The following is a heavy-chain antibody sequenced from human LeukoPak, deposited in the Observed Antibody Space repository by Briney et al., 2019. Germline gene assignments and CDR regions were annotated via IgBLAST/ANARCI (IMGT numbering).Heavy chain of an antibody. CDR1: GFTFSDYW. CDR2: VKQDGSEK. D-gene: IGHD5-12*01. CDR3: AKSRYSGYDYGVY. J-gene: IGHJ4*02. Sequence: SGGSLRLSCAASGFTFSDYWMSWVRQAPGKGLEWVANVKQDGSEKFYVDSVKGRFTISRDNSKNTLYLQMNSLRAEDTAVYYCAKSRYSGYDYGVYWGQGTLVTVSS. V-gene: IGHV3-7*01.